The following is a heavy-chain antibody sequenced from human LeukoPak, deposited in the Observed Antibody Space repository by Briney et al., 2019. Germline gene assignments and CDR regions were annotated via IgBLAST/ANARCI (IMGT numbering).Heavy chain of an antibody. V-gene: IGHV1-18*01. CDR3: ATTLAAAGSNWFDP. Sequence: GASVKVSCKASGYTFTSYGISWVRQAPGQGLEWMGWISAYNGKTNYAQKFQGRVTMTTDTSTNTAYMELRSLRSDDTAVYYCATTLAAAGSNWFDPWGQGTLVTVSS. CDR1: GYTFTSYG. J-gene: IGHJ5*02. D-gene: IGHD6-13*01. CDR2: ISAYNGKT.